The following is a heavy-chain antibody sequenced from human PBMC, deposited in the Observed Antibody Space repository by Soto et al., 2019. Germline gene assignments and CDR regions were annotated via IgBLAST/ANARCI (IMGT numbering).Heavy chain of an antibody. CDR2: IKQDGSEK. D-gene: IGHD3-10*01. Sequence: PGGSLRLSCAASGFTFSSYWMSWVRQAPGKGLEWVANIKQDGSEKYYVDSVKGRFTISRDNAKNSLYLQMNSLRAEDTAVYYCAKGTYYYGSAPYYFDYWGQGTLVTVSS. CDR3: AKGTYYYGSAPYYFDY. J-gene: IGHJ4*02. CDR1: GFTFSSYW. V-gene: IGHV3-7*03.